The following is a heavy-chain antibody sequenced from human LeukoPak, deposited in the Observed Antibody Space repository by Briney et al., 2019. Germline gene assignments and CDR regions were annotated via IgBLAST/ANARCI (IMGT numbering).Heavy chain of an antibody. CDR2: ISYDGSNK. J-gene: IGHJ4*02. D-gene: IGHD1-7*01. CDR1: GFTFSSYA. CDR3: ARTRSIELRSYFDY. V-gene: IGHV3-30-3*01. Sequence: GGSLRVSCAASGFTFSSYAMHWVRPAPRKGLGWVAVISYDGSNKYYTASVKGRFTLSRDNSKNTLYLQMNSLRAEDTAVYYCARTRSIELRSYFDYWGQGTLVTVSS.